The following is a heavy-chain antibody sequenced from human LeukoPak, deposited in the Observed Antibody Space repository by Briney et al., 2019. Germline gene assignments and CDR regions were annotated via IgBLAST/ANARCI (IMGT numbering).Heavy chain of an antibody. CDR2: IKPDGTTK. J-gene: IGHJ4*02. V-gene: IGHV3-7*03. D-gene: IGHD6-13*01. CDR3: ARSIPYGTTWYGRSDY. Sequence: GGSLKPSCAASGFPFSSYSMTWVRQAPGKGLEWVANIKPDGTTKFYVDSVKGRFTISRDNALDSLYLQMNSLRAEDTAIYYCARSIPYGTTWYGRSDYWGQGTLVTVSS. CDR1: GFPFSSYS.